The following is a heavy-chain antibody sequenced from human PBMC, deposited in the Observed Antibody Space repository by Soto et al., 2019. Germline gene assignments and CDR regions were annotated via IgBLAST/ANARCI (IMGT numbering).Heavy chain of an antibody. CDR2: INAGNGNT. J-gene: IGHJ4*02. CDR1: GYTFTSYA. D-gene: IGHD3-3*01. V-gene: IGHV1-3*01. Sequence: ASVQVTCKASGYTFTSYAMHWVRQAPGKRLEWMGWINAGNGNTKYSQKFQGRVTITRDTSASTAYMELSSLRSEDTAVYYCARRGDDYDFWSGYPLLGYWGQGTLVTVSS. CDR3: ARRGDDYDFWSGYPLLGY.